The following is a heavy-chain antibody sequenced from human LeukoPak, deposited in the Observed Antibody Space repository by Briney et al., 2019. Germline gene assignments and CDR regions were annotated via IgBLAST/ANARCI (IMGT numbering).Heavy chain of an antibody. D-gene: IGHD2-15*01. V-gene: IGHV3-48*04. CDR1: GFTFSSYS. CDR3: VRGGPSTWS. J-gene: IGHJ5*02. Sequence: GVSLRLSCGAAGFTFSSYSMNWVRQAAGKGLEWVSYISSSSSTIYYADSVKGRFTISRDDAKNMLFLQMNSLRAEDTAVYYCVRGGPSTWSWGQGTLVTVSS. CDR2: ISSSSSTI.